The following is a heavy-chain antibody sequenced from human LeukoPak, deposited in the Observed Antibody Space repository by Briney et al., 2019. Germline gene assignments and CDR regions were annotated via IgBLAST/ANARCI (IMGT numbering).Heavy chain of an antibody. CDR2: INPSGGST. Sequence: APVKVSCKASGYTFTSYYMHWVRQAPGQGLEWMGIINPSGGSTSYAQKFQGRVTMTRDTSTSTVYMELSSLRSEDTAVHYCASRGRGYSGYAPVFDYYYYYYMDVWGKGTTVTVSS. CDR1: GYTFTSYY. CDR3: ASRGRGYSGYAPVFDYYYYYYMDV. V-gene: IGHV1-46*01. D-gene: IGHD5-12*01. J-gene: IGHJ6*03.